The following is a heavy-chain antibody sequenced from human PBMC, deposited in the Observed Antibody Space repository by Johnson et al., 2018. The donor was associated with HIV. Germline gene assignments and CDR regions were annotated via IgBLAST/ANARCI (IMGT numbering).Heavy chain of an antibody. Sequence: QVQLVESGGGVVRPGGSLRLSCVASGFTFDDYGMSWVRQAPGKGLEWVSVIYSGGSTNYADSVKGRFTISRDNSKNTLYLQMNSLRAEDTGVYYCTKGGGHSSSDHDAFDIWGQGTMVTVSS. J-gene: IGHJ3*02. V-gene: IGHV3-NL1*01. CDR2: IYSGGST. CDR1: GFTFDDYG. CDR3: TKGGGHSSSDHDAFDI. D-gene: IGHD6-6*01.